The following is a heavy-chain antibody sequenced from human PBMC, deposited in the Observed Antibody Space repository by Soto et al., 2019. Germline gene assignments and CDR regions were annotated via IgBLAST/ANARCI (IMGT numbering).Heavy chain of an antibody. CDR2: INPNSGGT. CDR3: ARDHKLELRYYYYYYGMDV. CDR1: GYTFTGYY. V-gene: IGHV1-2*02. J-gene: IGHJ6*02. Sequence: ASVKFSCKASGYTFTGYYMHWVRQAPGQGLEWMGWINPNSGGTNYAQKFQGRFTISRDNAKNSLYLQMNSLRAEDTAVYYCARDHKLELRYYYYYYGMDVWGQGTTVTVSS. D-gene: IGHD1-7*01.